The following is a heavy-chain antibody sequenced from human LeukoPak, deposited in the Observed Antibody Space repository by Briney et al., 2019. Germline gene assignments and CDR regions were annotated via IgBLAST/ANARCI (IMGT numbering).Heavy chain of an antibody. V-gene: IGHV3-30*03. CDR3: ARRRIVGSTDDAFDI. CDR1: GFTFSSYS. Sequence: AGGSLRLSCAASGFTFSSYSMNWVRQAPGKGLEWAAFISSDGNTKYYADSVEGRFTISRDNSNNTLYLQMNSLGADDTAIYYCARRRIVGSTDDAFDIWGQGTMVTLSS. D-gene: IGHD1-26*01. J-gene: IGHJ3*02. CDR2: ISSDGNTK.